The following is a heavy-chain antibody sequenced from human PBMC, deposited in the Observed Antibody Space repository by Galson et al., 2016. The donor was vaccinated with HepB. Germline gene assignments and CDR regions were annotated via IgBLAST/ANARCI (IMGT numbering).Heavy chain of an antibody. J-gene: IGHJ3*02. CDR3: AKDIGYCSGGTCPNDAFDI. CDR2: IWYDGSNE. Sequence: SLRLSCAASGFTFSSYGMHWVRQAPGKGLEWVAVIWYDGSNEHYADSVKGRFTISRDNPKNTLYLQMNSLRAEDTAVYYCAKDIGYCSGGTCPNDAFDIWGQGTMVTVSS. CDR1: GFTFSSYG. V-gene: IGHV3-33*03. D-gene: IGHD2-15*01.